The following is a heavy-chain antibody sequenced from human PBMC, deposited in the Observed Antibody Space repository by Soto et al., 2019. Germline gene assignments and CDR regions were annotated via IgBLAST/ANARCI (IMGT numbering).Heavy chain of an antibody. CDR3: ARDSSSSLDY. J-gene: IGHJ4*02. CDR2: INAGNGDT. D-gene: IGHD2-2*01. CDR1: GYTFTSYA. V-gene: IGHV1-3*01. Sequence: QVQLVQSGAEVKKPGASVKVSCKASGYTFTSYALYWVRQAPGQRLEWVGWINAGNGDTRYSQKFQGRVTITSDTSASTAYMEMVSLRSEDTTVYYRARDSSSSLDYWGQGTLVIVSS.